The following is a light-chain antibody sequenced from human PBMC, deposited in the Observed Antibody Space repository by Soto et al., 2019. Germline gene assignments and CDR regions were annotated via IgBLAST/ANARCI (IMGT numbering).Light chain of an antibody. CDR1: QSVNSNY. Sequence: EIVLTQSPGTLSLSPGERATLSCGASQSVNSNYLAWYQQKPGQAPRLLIYGAFSRATVIPDRFSGSGSGTDFTLTIIRLEPEDFAVYYCQQYGGSPPITFGQGTRLEI. CDR2: GAF. CDR3: QQYGGSPPIT. V-gene: IGKV3-20*01. J-gene: IGKJ5*01.